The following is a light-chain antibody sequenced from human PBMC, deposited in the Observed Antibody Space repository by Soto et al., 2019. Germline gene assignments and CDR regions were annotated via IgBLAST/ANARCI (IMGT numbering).Light chain of an antibody. J-gene: IGKJ5*01. V-gene: IGKV1-39*01. Sequence: DIQMTQSPSSLSAPVGARVTITCRASQTINGYLNWYQQKPGKAPNLLIYAASTLQSGVPSRFSGSGSGTDFTLTISSLQLEDFATYYCQQSYSTPITFGHGTRLENK. CDR2: AAS. CDR1: QTINGY. CDR3: QQSYSTPIT.